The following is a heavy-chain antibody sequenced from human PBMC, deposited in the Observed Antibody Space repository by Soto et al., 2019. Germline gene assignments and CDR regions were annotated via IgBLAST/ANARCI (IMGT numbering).Heavy chain of an antibody. D-gene: IGHD2-15*01. CDR3: AKGLWTVGHCTGGSCYDGMDV. CDR2: INPKSGDT. J-gene: IGHJ6*02. Sequence: QVQLVQSGAEVKKPGASVKVSCEASEYTFIGFHLHWVRQAPGQGLEWMGWINPKSGDTKSAQKFQGRVTLTRDTSISTGYMELSRLESNDTAVYYCAKGLWTVGHCTGGSCYDGMDVWGQGTTVTVSS. V-gene: IGHV1-2*02. CDR1: EYTFIGFH.